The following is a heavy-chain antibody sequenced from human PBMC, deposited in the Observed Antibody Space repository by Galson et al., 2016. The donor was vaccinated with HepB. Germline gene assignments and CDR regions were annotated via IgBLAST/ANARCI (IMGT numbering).Heavy chain of an antibody. CDR1: GFSLSTRGMC. J-gene: IGHJ4*02. CDR3: ARRLSPTQYSSGWGYFDY. Sequence: PALVKPTQTLTLTCTFSGFSLSTRGMCVTWIRQPPGKALEWLALIDWDDDKYYSTALKTRLTITKDTSKKQVVLTMTNMDSVDTATDYCARRLSPTQYSSGWGYFDYWGQGTLVTVSS. V-gene: IGHV2-70*01. CDR2: IDWDDDK. D-gene: IGHD6-19*01.